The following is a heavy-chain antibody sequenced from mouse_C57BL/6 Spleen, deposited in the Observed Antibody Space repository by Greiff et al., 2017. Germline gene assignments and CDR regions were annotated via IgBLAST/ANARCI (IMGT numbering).Heavy chain of an antibody. CDR2: IHPNSGST. J-gene: IGHJ2*01. Sequence: QVQLQQPGAELVKPGASVKLSCKASGYTFTSYWMHWVKQRPGQGLEWIGMIHPNSGSTNYNEKFKSKATLTVDKSSSTAYMQLSSLTSEDSAVYYCARANYYGSSYVFDYWGQGTTLTVSS. CDR3: ARANYYGSSYVFDY. V-gene: IGHV1-64*01. CDR1: GYTFTSYW. D-gene: IGHD1-1*01.